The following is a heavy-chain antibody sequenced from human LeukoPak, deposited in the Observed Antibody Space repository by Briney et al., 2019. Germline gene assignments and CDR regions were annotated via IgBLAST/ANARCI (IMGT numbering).Heavy chain of an antibody. D-gene: IGHD4-17*01. Sequence: SETLSLTCSVSGGSISSYGYYWSWIRQHPGKGLEWIGFIYYSGSTLYAPSFRSRVTISVDTSKNQFSPQLTSLTAADTAIYYCATYRDPVNRVAWFDPWGQGMLATVSS. CDR3: ATYRDPVNRVAWFDP. V-gene: IGHV4-31*03. J-gene: IGHJ5*02. CDR2: IYYSGST. CDR1: GGSISSYGYY.